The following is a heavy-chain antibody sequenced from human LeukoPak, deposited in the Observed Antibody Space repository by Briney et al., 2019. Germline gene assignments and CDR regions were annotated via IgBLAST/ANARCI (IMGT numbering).Heavy chain of an antibody. J-gene: IGHJ5*02. Sequence: GESLKISCKGSGYSFTSYWIGWVRQMPGKGLEWMGIIYPGDSDTRYSPSFQGQVTISADKSISTAYLQWSSLKASDTAMYYCARPPSEHCSGGSCCSDVGWFDPWGQGTLVTVSS. CDR2: IYPGDSDT. CDR1: GYSFTSYW. V-gene: IGHV5-51*01. CDR3: ARPPSEHCSGGSCCSDVGWFDP. D-gene: IGHD2-15*01.